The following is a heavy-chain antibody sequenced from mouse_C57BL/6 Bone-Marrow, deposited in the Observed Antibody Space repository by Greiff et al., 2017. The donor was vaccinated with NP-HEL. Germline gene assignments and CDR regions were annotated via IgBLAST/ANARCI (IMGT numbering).Heavy chain of an antibody. V-gene: IGHV5-6*01. Sequence: EVQLVESGGDLVKPGGSLKLSCAASGFTFSSYGMSWVRQTPDKRLEWVATISSGGSYTYYPDSVKGRFTISRDNAKNTLYLQMSSLKSEDTAMYYCARRFYDWGQGTTLTVSS. CDR2: ISSGGSYT. D-gene: IGHD1-1*01. J-gene: IGHJ2*01. CDR1: GFTFSSYG. CDR3: ARRFYD.